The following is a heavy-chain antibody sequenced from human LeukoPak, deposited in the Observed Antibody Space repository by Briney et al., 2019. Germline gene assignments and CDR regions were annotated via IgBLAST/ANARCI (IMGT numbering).Heavy chain of an antibody. CDR3: AREGRYRYGYNEYHLYMDI. CDR1: GGSISTYY. D-gene: IGHD5-18*01. V-gene: IGHV4-59*12. J-gene: IGHJ6*03. CDR2: IYYDGST. Sequence: SETLSLTCTVSGGSISTYYWSWIRQSPGKGLEWIGYIYYDGSTNYNPSLKSRVTISLDMSKNQFSLKLTSVTAAETAVYYCAREGRYRYGYNEYHLYMDIWGKGTTVTVSS.